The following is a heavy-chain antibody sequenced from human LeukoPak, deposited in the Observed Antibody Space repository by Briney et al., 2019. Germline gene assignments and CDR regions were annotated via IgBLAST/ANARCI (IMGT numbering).Heavy chain of an antibody. J-gene: IGHJ6*02. CDR2: ISSSGSYI. CDR3: ARAQEYYYDSSGYSNYYGMDV. Sequence: PGGSLRLSCAASGFTFRSYSMNWVRQAPGKGLEWVSSISSSGSYIYYADSVKGRFTISRDNAKNSLYLQMNSLRAEDTAVYYCARAQEYYYDSSGYSNYYGMDVWGQGTTVTVSS. V-gene: IGHV3-21*01. CDR1: GFTFRSYS. D-gene: IGHD3-22*01.